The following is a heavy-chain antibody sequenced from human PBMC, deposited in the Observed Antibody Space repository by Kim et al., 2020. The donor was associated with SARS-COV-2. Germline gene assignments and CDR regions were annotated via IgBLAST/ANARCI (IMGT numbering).Heavy chain of an antibody. J-gene: IGHJ6*02. Sequence: GGSLRLSGAASGFTFSSYGMHWVRQAPGKGLEWVAVISYDGSNKYYADSVKGRFTISRDNSKNTLYLQMNSLRAEDTAVYYCARDFSGGGIQLWFRDLYYGMDVRGQGTTVTVSS. V-gene: IGHV3-33*05. CDR2: ISYDGSNK. D-gene: IGHD5-18*01. CDR1: GFTFSSYG. CDR3: ARDFSGGGIQLWFRDLYYGMDV.